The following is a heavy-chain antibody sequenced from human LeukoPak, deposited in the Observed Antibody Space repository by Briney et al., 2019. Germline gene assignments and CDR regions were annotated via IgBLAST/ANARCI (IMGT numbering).Heavy chain of an antibody. Sequence: GESLKISCEGSGYSFSNYWIGWVRQMPGKGLEWMGIIYLGDYETRYSPSFQGLVTISVDKSISTAYLQWSSLKASDTAMYCCAIPPGYCGNDCSFDHWGQGTLVTVSS. V-gene: IGHV5-51*01. CDR1: GYSFSNYW. CDR3: AIPPGYCGNDCSFDH. D-gene: IGHD2-21*02. J-gene: IGHJ4*02. CDR2: IYLGDYET.